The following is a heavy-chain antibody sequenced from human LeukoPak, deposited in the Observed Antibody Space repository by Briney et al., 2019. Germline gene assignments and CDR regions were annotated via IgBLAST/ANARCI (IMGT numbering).Heavy chain of an antibody. CDR2: INHSGST. CDR3: ARGRVYGMDV. J-gene: IGHJ6*02. V-gene: IGHV4-34*01. Sequence: PSETLSLTCAVYGGSFSGYYWSWIRQPPGKGLEWIGEINHSGSTNYNPSLKSRVTISVDTSKNQFPLKLSSVTAADTAVYYCARGRVYGMDVWGQGTTVTVSS. CDR1: GGSFSGYY.